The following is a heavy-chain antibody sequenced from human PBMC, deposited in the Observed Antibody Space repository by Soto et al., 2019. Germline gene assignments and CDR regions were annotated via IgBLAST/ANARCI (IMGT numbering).Heavy chain of an antibody. Sequence: GGSLRLSCAASGFTFSSYAMSWVRQAPGKGLEWVSAISGSGGSTYYADSVKGRFTISRDNSKNTLYLQMNSLRAEDTAVYYCAKSHAPFVVVPAGGVFDPWGQGTLVTVSS. CDR1: GFTFSSYA. D-gene: IGHD2-2*01. CDR2: ISGSGGST. CDR3: AKSHAPFVVVPAGGVFDP. J-gene: IGHJ5*02. V-gene: IGHV3-23*01.